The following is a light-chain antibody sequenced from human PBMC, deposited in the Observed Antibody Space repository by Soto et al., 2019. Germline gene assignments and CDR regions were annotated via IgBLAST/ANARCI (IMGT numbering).Light chain of an antibody. CDR3: QHLNAYPIT. CDR1: QAISNY. CDR2: AAS. Sequence: DIQLTQSPSFLSASVGDRVIITCRASQAISNYLAWYQQKPGKAPKLLIYAASTLQGGVPSRFGGSGSETEFTLTINSLQPEDFATYYCQHLNAYPITFGQGTRLEIK. J-gene: IGKJ5*01. V-gene: IGKV1-9*01.